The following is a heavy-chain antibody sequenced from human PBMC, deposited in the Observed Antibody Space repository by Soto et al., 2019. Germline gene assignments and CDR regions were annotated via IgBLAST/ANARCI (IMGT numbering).Heavy chain of an antibody. V-gene: IGHV2-5*02. CDR1: GFSLSTSGVG. CDR2: IYWDDDK. J-gene: IGHJ4*02. D-gene: IGHD6-6*01. Sequence: QITLKESGPTLVKPTQTLTLTCTFSGFSLSTSGVGVGWIRQPPGKALEWLALIYWDDDKRYSPSLKSRLTITKDTSKTQVVLTMTNMDTVDTATYYCAHTRPLTWTEGYYFDYWGQGTLVTVSS. CDR3: AHTRPLTWTEGYYFDY.